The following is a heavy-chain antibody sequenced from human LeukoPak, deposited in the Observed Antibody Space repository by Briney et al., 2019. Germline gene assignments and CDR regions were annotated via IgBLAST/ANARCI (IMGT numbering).Heavy chain of an antibody. CDR1: GGSFSSYY. Sequence: PSETLSLTCAVYGGSFSSYYWSWIRQPPGKGLEWIGEINHSGSTNYNPSLKSRVTISVDTSKNQFSLKLSSVTAADTAVYYCARTGDIVVVPAANANWFDPWGQGTLVTVSS. CDR2: INHSGST. J-gene: IGHJ5*02. CDR3: ARTGDIVVVPAANANWFDP. V-gene: IGHV4-34*01. D-gene: IGHD2-2*01.